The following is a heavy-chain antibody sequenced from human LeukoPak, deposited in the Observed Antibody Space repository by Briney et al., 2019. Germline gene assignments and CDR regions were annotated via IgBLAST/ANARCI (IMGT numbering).Heavy chain of an antibody. CDR1: GGSISSYY. J-gene: IGHJ4*02. D-gene: IGHD3-22*01. V-gene: IGHV4-59*08. CDR3: ARLRYYYDSSGYPALYFDY. Sequence: SETLSLTCTVSGGSISSYYWSWIRQPPGKGLEWIGCIYYSGSTNYNPSLKSRVTISVDTSKNQFSLKLSSVTAADTAVYYCARLRYYYDSSGYPALYFDYWGQGTLVTVSS. CDR2: IYYSGST.